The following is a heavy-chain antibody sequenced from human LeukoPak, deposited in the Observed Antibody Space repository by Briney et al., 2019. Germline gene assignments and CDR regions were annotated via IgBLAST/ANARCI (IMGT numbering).Heavy chain of an antibody. CDR2: ISGSGGST. CDR3: AKDRHYYDSRGYGPGGGEGAFDI. V-gene: IGHV3-23*01. J-gene: IGHJ3*02. D-gene: IGHD3-22*01. Sequence: GGSLRLSCAASGFTFSSYGMSWVRQAPGKGLEWVSAISGSGGSTYYADSVKGRFTISRDNSKNTLYLQMNSLRAEDTAVYYCAKDRHYYDSRGYGPGGGEGAFDIWGQGTMVTVSS. CDR1: GFTFSSYG.